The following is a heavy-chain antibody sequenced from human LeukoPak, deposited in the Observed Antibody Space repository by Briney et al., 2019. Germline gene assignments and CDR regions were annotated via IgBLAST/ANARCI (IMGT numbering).Heavy chain of an antibody. V-gene: IGHV3-48*04. CDR1: GFTFSSYA. CDR3: ARGGRTQLWSY. D-gene: IGHD5-18*01. CDR2: ISSSGSTI. Sequence: GGSLRLSCAASGFTFSSYAMSWVRQAPGKGLEWVSYISSSGSTIYYADSVKGRFTISRDNAKNSLYLQMNSLRAEDTAVYYCARGGRTQLWSYWGQGTLVTVSS. J-gene: IGHJ4*02.